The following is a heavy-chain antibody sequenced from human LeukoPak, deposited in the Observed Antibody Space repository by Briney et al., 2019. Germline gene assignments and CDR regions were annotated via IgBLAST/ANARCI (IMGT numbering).Heavy chain of an antibody. Sequence: GESLKISCKGSGXXXSXYXXXXVRXXXXXXXEXMXXIXXXXXDTKXSPSFQGQVTISADKXIGTAYLQWSSLKASDSAMYYCXRTRSGLLQPDYYYGMDVWGQGTTVTVSS. CDR1: GXXXSXYX. J-gene: IGHJ6*02. CDR2: IXXXXXDT. D-gene: IGHD3-3*01. V-gene: IGHV5-51*01. CDR3: XRTRSGLLQPDYYYGMDV.